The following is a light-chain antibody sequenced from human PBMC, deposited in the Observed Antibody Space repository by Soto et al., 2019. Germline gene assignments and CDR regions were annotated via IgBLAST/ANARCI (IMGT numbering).Light chain of an antibody. J-gene: IGKJ1*01. CDR2: GAS. Sequence: EIVLTQSPGTLSLSPGERATLPCRASQSVSSSYLAWYQQKPGQAPRLLIYGASTRATGIPARFSGSGSGTEFTLIISSLQSEDSAVYYCQQYNSWLWTFGQGTKVDIK. CDR3: QQYNSWLWT. V-gene: IGKV3-15*01. CDR1: QSVSSSY.